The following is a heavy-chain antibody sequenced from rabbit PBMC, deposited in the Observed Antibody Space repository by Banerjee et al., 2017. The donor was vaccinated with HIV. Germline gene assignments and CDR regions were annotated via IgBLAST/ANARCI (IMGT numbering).Heavy chain of an antibody. CDR3: AREFGMGLDL. CDR2: IYTGDGST. J-gene: IGHJ3*01. V-gene: IGHV1S45*01. Sequence: QEQLVESGGGLVQPGGTLTLTCKASGIDFSSSYWICWVRQAPGKGLQWIGCIYTGDGSTYYASWAKGRFTISKTSSTTVTLQMTSLTAADTATYFCAREFGMGLDLWGQGTLVTVS. D-gene: IGHD5-1*01. CDR1: GIDFSSSYW.